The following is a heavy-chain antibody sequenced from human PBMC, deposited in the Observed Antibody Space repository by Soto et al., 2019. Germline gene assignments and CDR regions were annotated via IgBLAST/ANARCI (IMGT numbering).Heavy chain of an antibody. D-gene: IGHD2-8*01. CDR2: ISSSGSTI. Sequence: EVQLVESGGGLVQPGGFLRLSCAASGFTFSSYEMNWVRQAPGKGLEWVSYISSSGSTIYYADSVKGRFTISRDNAKNSLYLQMNSLRAEDTAVYYCAREWGGYCTNGVCYRKGYFDYWGQGTLVTVSS. CDR3: AREWGGYCTNGVCYRKGYFDY. CDR1: GFTFSSYE. V-gene: IGHV3-48*03. J-gene: IGHJ4*02.